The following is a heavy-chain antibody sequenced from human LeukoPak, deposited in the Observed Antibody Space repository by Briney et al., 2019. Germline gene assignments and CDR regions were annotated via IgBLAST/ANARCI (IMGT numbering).Heavy chain of an antibody. CDR2: IGASGGGT. D-gene: IGHD4-11*01. Sequence: GGSLRLSCAASGFTFNSYAMTWVRQAPGKGLEWVSSIGASGGGTYYADSVKGRFTISRDDSKNTLYLQMSSLRPEDTAVYYCAKRHSDYFFDYWGQGTLVTVSS. CDR1: GFTFNSYA. CDR3: AKRHSDYFFDY. J-gene: IGHJ4*02. V-gene: IGHV3-23*01.